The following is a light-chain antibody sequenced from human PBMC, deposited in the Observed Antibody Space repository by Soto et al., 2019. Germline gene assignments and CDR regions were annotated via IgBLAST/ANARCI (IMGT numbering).Light chain of an antibody. V-gene: IGKV1-5*03. Sequence: DIQMTQSPSTLSGSVGDRVTITCRASQTIRSWLAWYQQKPGKAPKLLIYKASTLKSGVPSRFSGSGSGTEFTLTISSLQPDDFATYYCQNYNSYSAAFGQGTKVDIK. CDR3: QNYNSYSAA. J-gene: IGKJ1*01. CDR1: QTIRSW. CDR2: KAS.